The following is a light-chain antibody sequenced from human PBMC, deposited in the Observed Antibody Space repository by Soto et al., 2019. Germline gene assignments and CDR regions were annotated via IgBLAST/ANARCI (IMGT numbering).Light chain of an antibody. V-gene: IGKV3-15*01. CDR3: QHYTNWPLT. CDR2: DAS. J-gene: IGKJ4*01. CDR1: HDVTRR. Sequence: EIVMTQSPVTLSLSPGDTATLSCRASHDVTRRLAWYQVKHGQALRLLIYDASTRATGLPARFSGTGSGTEFTLTISSLQSEDFAVYYCQHYTNWPLTFGGGTKVEI.